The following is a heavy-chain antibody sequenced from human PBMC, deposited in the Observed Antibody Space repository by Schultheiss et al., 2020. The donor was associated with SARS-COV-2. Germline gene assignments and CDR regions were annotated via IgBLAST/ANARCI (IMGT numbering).Heavy chain of an antibody. CDR2: IYYSGST. D-gene: IGHD3/OR15-3a*01. CDR3: ARAVLDYNWFDP. J-gene: IGHJ5*02. V-gene: IGHV4-59*12. Sequence: SQTLSLTCTVSGGSISSYYWSWIRQPPGKGLEWIGYIYYSGSTNYNPSLKSRVTMSVDTSKNQFSLKLSSVTAADTAVYYCARAVLDYNWFDPWGQGTLVTVS. CDR1: GGSISSYY.